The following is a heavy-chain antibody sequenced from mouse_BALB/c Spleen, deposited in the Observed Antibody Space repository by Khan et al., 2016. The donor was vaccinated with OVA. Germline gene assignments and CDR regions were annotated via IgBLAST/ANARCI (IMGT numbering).Heavy chain of an antibody. D-gene: IGHD1-2*01. Sequence: QVQLQQSGAELARPGASVKLSCKASGYTFTDYYINWVKQRIGQGLEWIGEISPGSGDTYYNERFKGKATLTADKSSSTAYMQLSSLTSEASAVYFCARRNYFGYTFAYWGQGTLVTVSA. J-gene: IGHJ3*01. CDR2: ISPGSGDT. V-gene: IGHV1-77*01. CDR1: GYTFTDYY. CDR3: ARRNYFGYTFAY.